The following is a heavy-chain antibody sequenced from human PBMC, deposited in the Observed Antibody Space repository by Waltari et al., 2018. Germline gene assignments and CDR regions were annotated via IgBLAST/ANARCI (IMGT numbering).Heavy chain of an antibody. D-gene: IGHD2-15*01. CDR1: GGTFSRYA. CDR2: IIPILGIA. CDR3: ARDQCSGGSCYRTNYYYGMDV. Sequence: QVQLVQSGAEVKKPGSSVKVSCKASGGTFSRYAIRWLRQAPGQGLEWMGSIIPILGIANYAQKLQGRVTSTADKSTSTAYMELSSLRSEDTAVYYCARDQCSGGSCYRTNYYYGMDVWGQGTTVTVSS. V-gene: IGHV1-69*04. J-gene: IGHJ6*02.